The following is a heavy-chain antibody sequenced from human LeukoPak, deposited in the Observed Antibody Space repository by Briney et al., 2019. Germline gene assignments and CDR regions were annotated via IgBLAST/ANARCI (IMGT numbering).Heavy chain of an antibody. J-gene: IGHJ6*03. CDR1: GFTFSSYA. CDR3: ARVRSLGFEDVYYYYYYMDV. CDR2: ISSNGGST. D-gene: IGHD3-10*01. Sequence: PGGSLRLSCAASGFTFSSYAMHWVRQAPGKGLEYVSAISSNGGSTYYANSVKGRFTISRDNSKNTLYLQMGSLRAEDMAVYYCARVRSLGFEDVYYYYYYMDVWGKGTTVTISS. V-gene: IGHV3-64*01.